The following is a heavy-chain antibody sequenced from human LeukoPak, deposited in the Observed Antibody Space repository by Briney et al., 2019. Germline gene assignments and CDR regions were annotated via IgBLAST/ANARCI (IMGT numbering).Heavy chain of an antibody. Sequence: SETLSLTCTVSGGSISNYYWSWIRQPPGKGLEWIGEINHSGSTNYNPSLKSRVTISVDTSKNRFSLKLSSATAADTAVYYCARAQRGRYYYYYYMDVWGKGTTVTVSS. CDR1: GGSISNYY. D-gene: IGHD5-12*01. V-gene: IGHV4-34*01. CDR3: ARAQRGRYYYYYYMDV. CDR2: INHSGST. J-gene: IGHJ6*03.